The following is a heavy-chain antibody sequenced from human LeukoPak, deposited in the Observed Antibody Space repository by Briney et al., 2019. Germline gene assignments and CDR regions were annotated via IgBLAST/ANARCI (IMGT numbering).Heavy chain of an antibody. CDR2: IYYSGST. Sequence: PSETLSLTCTVSGGSISSYYWSWIRQPPGKGLEWIGYIYYSGSTNYNPSLKSRVTISVDTSKNQFSLKLSSVTAADTAVYYCARCIHPGNDAFDIWGQGTMVTVSS. J-gene: IGHJ3*02. CDR1: GGSISSYY. CDR3: ARCIHPGNDAFDI. V-gene: IGHV4-59*08. D-gene: IGHD1-14*01.